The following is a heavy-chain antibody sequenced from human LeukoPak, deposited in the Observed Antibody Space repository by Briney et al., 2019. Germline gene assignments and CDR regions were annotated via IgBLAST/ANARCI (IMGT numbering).Heavy chain of an antibody. Sequence: GSLRLSCVVSGLTFSNYWMIWVRQAPGKGLEWISYISSGGSTIYYADSVKGRFTISRDNAKNSLHLQMNSLRAEDTAVYYCARVDYFDYWGQGTLVTVSS. CDR1: GLTFSNYW. J-gene: IGHJ4*02. CDR3: ARVDYFDY. CDR2: ISSGGSTI. V-gene: IGHV3-48*01.